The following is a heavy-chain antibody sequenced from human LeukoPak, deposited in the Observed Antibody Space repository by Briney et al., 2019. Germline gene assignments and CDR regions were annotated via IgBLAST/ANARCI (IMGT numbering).Heavy chain of an antibody. CDR1: GFTFNNYG. CDR3: AKGYYYDSDGYYQHFDY. J-gene: IGHJ4*02. D-gene: IGHD3-22*01. CDR2: ISYDGSNK. V-gene: IGHV3-30*18. Sequence: GGSLRLSCAASGFTFNNYGIHWVRQAPGKGLEWVALISYDGSNKYYADSVKGRFTISRDNSKNTLYLQMNSLRAEDTAVYYCAKGYYYDSDGYYQHFDYWGQGTLATVSS.